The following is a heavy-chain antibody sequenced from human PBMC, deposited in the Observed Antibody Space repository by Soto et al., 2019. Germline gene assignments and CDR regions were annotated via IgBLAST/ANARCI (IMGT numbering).Heavy chain of an antibody. D-gene: IGHD1-26*01. Sequence: QVQLVQSGAEVKKPGASVKVSCKASGYTFTNYGISWVRQAPGQGLEWMGWISANNGNTNYEQKLQGRVTMTTDTSKSTAYMELRSWRSDDTAVSYCASDRGSYALDYWGQGTLVTVSS. V-gene: IGHV1-18*01. J-gene: IGHJ4*02. CDR2: ISANNGNT. CDR1: GYTFTNYG. CDR3: ASDRGSYALDY.